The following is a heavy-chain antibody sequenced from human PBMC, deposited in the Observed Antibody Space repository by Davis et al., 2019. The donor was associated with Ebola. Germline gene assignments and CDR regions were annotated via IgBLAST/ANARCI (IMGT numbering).Heavy chain of an antibody. V-gene: IGHV3-7*01. D-gene: IGHD3-22*01. J-gene: IGHJ5*02. CDR2: IKTDGTEG. CDR1: GFTFSRYW. Sequence: GGSLRLSCAASGFTFSRYWMSWVRQAPGKGLEWVANIKTDGTEGYYADSVKGRFTISRDNAKNSLYLQMNSLRAEDTAVYYCARGKITMIVVVIRSGWFDPWGQGTLVTVSS. CDR3: ARGKITMIVVVIRSGWFDP.